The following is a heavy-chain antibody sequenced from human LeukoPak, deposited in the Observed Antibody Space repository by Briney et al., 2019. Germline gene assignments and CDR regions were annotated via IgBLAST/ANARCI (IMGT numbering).Heavy chain of an antibody. CDR3: AKGYYGSGGYGWFDY. CDR1: GFTFSKYW. V-gene: IGHV3-23*01. CDR2: ISGSGDRT. D-gene: IGHD3-10*01. J-gene: IGHJ4*02. Sequence: TGGSLRLSCVVSGFTFSKYWMSWVRQAPGKGLEWVSTISGSGDRTYYADSVKGRFTISRDNSKNTLFLHMNSLRAEDTAVYSCAKGYYGSGGYGWFDYWGQGTLVTVSS.